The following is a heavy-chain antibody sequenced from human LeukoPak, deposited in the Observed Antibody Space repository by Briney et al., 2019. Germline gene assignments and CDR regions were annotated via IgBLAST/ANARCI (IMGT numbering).Heavy chain of an antibody. D-gene: IGHD6-13*01. CDR1: GGSISSYY. V-gene: IGHV4-59*01. J-gene: IGHJ6*03. Sequence: SETLSLTCTVSGGSISSYYWSWIRQPPGKGLEWIGYIYYSGSTNYNPSLKSRVTISVDTSKNQFSLKLSSVTAADTAVYYCARAGSSIEYYYYYYMDVWGKGTTVTVSS. CDR2: IYYSGST. CDR3: ARAGSSIEYYYYYYMDV.